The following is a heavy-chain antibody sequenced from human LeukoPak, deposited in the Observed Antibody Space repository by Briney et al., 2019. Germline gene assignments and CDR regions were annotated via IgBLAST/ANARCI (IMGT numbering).Heavy chain of an antibody. CDR2: IYTSGST. Sequence: SETLSLTCTVSGGSISSGSYYWSWIRQPAGKGLEWIGRIYTSGSTNYNPSLKSRVTISVDTSKNQFSLKLSSVTAADTAVYYCARGPSGDYSNYGIYYMDVWGKGTTVTVSS. CDR1: GGSISSGSYY. CDR3: ARGPSGDYSNYGIYYMDV. J-gene: IGHJ6*03. V-gene: IGHV4-61*02. D-gene: IGHD4-11*01.